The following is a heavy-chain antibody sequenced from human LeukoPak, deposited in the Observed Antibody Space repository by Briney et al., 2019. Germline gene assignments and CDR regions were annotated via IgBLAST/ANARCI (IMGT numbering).Heavy chain of an antibody. CDR1: GGSFTNYY. CDR2: IYYSGST. V-gene: IGHV4-59*12. J-gene: IGHJ4*02. D-gene: IGHD6-6*01. Sequence: NTSETLSLTCTVSGGSFTNYYWSWIRQPPGKGLEWIGYIYYSGSTNYNPSLKSRVTISVDKSKNQFSLKLSSVTAADTAVYYCARVTDSSSSSYFDYWGQGTLVTVSS. CDR3: ARVTDSSSSSYFDY.